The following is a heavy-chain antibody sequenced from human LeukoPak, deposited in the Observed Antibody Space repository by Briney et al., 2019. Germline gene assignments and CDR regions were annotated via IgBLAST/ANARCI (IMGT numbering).Heavy chain of an antibody. D-gene: IGHD3-10*01. CDR3: ARDRTVRGVIIYGY. J-gene: IGHJ4*02. CDR2: ISAYNGNT. CDR1: GYTFTSYG. V-gene: IGHV1-18*01. Sequence: ASVKVSCKASGYTFTSYGISWVRQAPGQGLEWMGWISAYNGNTNYAQKLQGRVTMTTDTSTSTAYMELRSLRSDGTAVYYCARDRTVRGVIIYGYWGQGTLVTVSS.